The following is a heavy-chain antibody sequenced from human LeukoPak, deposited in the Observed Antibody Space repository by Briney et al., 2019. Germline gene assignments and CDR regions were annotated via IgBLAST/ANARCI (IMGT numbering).Heavy chain of an antibody. Sequence: ASVKVSCKASGYNFAGFYMHWVRQAPGHGLEWMAWINPNSGGTNYAQTFQGRVTVTSDTTMSTAYMELTRLTSDDSAMYYCARSKYDVLTGSPDYWGQGTLVTVSS. J-gene: IGHJ4*02. D-gene: IGHD3-9*01. CDR1: GYNFAGFY. CDR3: ARSKYDVLTGSPDY. V-gene: IGHV1-2*02. CDR2: INPNSGGT.